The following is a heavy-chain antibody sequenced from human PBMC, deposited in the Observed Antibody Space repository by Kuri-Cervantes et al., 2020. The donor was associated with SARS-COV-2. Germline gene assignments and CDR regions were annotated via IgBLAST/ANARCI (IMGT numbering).Heavy chain of an antibody. Sequence: SVKVSCKASGDTFSNYAISWVRQAPGHGLEWMGGIIPILNRPNYAQKFQGRVTITADKTTTTAYLDMSSLRSVDTAVYYCARDEYYYDSTTDAFDVWGQGTLVTVSS. CDR3: ARDEYYYDSTTDAFDV. CDR1: GDTFSNYA. D-gene: IGHD3-22*01. V-gene: IGHV1-69*10. J-gene: IGHJ3*01. CDR2: IIPILNRP.